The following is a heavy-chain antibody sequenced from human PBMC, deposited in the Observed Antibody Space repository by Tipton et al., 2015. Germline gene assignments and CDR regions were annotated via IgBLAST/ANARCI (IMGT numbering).Heavy chain of an antibody. CDR3: ARARGRHGGLFDS. Sequence: LRLSCTVSGGSISSFRYYWGWIRQSPGKGLEWIASIYFSGSTYYNPSFKSRATISVDTSKTQFSLKMSSVTASDTAVYYCARARGRHGGLFDSWGQGILVTVSS. J-gene: IGHJ4*02. D-gene: IGHD4-23*01. V-gene: IGHV4-39*01. CDR2: IYFSGST. CDR1: GGSISSFRYY.